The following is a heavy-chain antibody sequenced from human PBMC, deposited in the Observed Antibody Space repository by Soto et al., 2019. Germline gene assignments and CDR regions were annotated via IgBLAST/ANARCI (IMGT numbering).Heavy chain of an antibody. J-gene: IGHJ4*02. CDR3: AKATRLDY. V-gene: IGHV3-23*01. CDR1: GFTFSSYA. CDR2: LSKSGEST. Sequence: PGGSLRLSCAASGFTFSSYAMNWVRQAPGKGLEWVSGLSKSGESTYYADSVKGRFTISRDNSKDTLYLQMNSLRAEDTAVYYCAKATRLDYWGQGTLVTVSS.